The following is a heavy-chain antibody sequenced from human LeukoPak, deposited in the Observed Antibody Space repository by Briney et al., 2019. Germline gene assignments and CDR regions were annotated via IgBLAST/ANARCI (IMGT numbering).Heavy chain of an antibody. CDR2: TDTSVSYI. J-gene: IGHJ3*02. CDR3: AKGRSIPLLRGVAMSDGFDI. D-gene: IGHD3-10*01. Sequence: KTGGSLRLSCAAAGFTVSSFGMHWVRQAPGKWLELVAFTDTSVSYIYYGQSVKGRFTISRDNAKNFLFLQLNGMRAEDTAVYYCAKGRSIPLLRGVAMSDGFDIWGRGAMVAVSS. CDR1: GFTVSSFG. V-gene: IGHV3-21*06.